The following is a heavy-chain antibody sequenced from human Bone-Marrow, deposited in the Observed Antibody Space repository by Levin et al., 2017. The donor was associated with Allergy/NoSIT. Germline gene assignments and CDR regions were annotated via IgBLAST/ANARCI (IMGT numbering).Heavy chain of an antibody. D-gene: IGHD6-13*01. CDR2: IYNSGST. CDR3: ARGSSWLDY. CDR1: GGSISSFY. J-gene: IGHJ4*02. V-gene: IGHV4-59*01. Sequence: LSQTLLLTCTVSGGSISSFYWSWIRQPPGKGLEWIGYIYNSGSTNYNPSLKSRVTISVDTSKNQFSLKLSSVTAADTAVYYCARGSSWLDYWGQGTLVTVSS.